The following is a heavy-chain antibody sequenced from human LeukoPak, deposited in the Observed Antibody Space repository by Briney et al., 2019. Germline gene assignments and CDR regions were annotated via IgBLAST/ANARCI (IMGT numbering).Heavy chain of an antibody. V-gene: IGHV4-59*01. CDR3: ARGGGVARDFGY. CDR2: IYYSGST. CDR1: GGSISSYY. J-gene: IGHJ4*02. D-gene: IGHD3-16*01. Sequence: PSETLSLTCTVSGGSISSYYWSWIRQPPGKGLEWIEYIYYSGSTNYNPSLKSRVTISVDTSKNQFSLKLSSVTAADTAVYYCARGGGVARDFGYWGQGTLVTVSS.